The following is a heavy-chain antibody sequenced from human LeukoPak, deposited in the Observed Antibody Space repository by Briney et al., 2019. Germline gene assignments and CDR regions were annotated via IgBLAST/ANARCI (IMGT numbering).Heavy chain of an antibody. CDR1: GFTFSSYS. D-gene: IGHD2-15*01. Sequence: GGSLRLSCAVSGFTFSSYSMNWVRQAPGKGLEWISYMSSSGSSIYYAGSVEGRFTISRDNAKNSLYLQMNSLRAEDTAVYYCAKAKGGPLAFDYWGQGTLVTVSS. J-gene: IGHJ4*02. CDR3: AKAKGGPLAFDY. V-gene: IGHV3-48*04. CDR2: MSSSGSSI.